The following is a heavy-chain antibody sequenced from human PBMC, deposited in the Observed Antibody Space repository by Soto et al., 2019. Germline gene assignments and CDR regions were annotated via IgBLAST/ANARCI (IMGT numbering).Heavy chain of an antibody. CDR2: ISYDGSNK. Sequence: GGSLRLSCAASGFTFSSYGMHWVRQAPGKGLEWVAVISYDGSNKYYADSVKGRFTISRDNSKNTLYLQMNSLRSDDTAVYYCAGDDYVWGSYRSPPWYFDYWGQGTLVTVSS. J-gene: IGHJ4*02. CDR1: GFTFSSYG. V-gene: IGHV3-30*03. D-gene: IGHD3-16*02. CDR3: AGDDYVWGSYRSPPWYFDY.